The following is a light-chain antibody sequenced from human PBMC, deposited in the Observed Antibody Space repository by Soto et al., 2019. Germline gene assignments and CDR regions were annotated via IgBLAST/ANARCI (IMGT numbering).Light chain of an antibody. CDR3: GAWDSSLRVGV. CDR2: DNY. V-gene: IGLV1-51*01. J-gene: IGLJ2*01. CDR1: SSNIGNNY. Sequence: QSVLTQPPSVSAAPGQTVTISCSGSSSNIGNNYVSWYQQLPGTAPKLLIYDNYKRPSGSPDRFSGSKSGTSATLGITGLQTGDEADYYCGAWDSSLRVGVFGGGTKLTVL.